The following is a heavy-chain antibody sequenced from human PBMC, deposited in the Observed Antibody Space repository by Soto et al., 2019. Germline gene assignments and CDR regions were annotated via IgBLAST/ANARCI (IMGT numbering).Heavy chain of an antibody. J-gene: IGHJ4*02. D-gene: IGHD5-12*01. Sequence: QVQLVQSGTEVKKPGSSVKVSCKASGGTFSSYAISGVRQAPGQGLEWMGGFIPMFNTTNYAQRFQGRVTITADKSTSTVYMELNSLRSDVTAVYYCARDKEMATITEFVYWGQGTLVTVSS. V-gene: IGHV1-69*06. CDR2: FIPMFNTT. CDR3: ARDKEMATITEFVY. CDR1: GGTFSSYA.